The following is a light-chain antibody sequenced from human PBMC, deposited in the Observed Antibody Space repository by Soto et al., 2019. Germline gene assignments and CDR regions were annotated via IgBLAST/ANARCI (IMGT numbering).Light chain of an antibody. Sequence: EIVLTQSPGTLSLFPGEKATLSCRASQTVSSSYFAWYQQRPGQPPRLLIYGASRRAAGIPDRFSGSGSGTDFTLTISRLEPEDFAVYYCQQYGRSLTFGQGTRLEIK. CDR1: QTVSSSY. V-gene: IGKV3-20*01. J-gene: IGKJ5*01. CDR2: GAS. CDR3: QQYGRSLT.